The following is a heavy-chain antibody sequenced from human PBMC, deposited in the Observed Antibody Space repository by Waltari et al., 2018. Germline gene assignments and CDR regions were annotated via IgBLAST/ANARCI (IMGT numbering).Heavy chain of an antibody. Sequence: QVQLVQSGDEVKKPGASVKVSCKVSGYTLTELPLPWVRQSPGKGLEGMGGFDPEDGETIYAQKFQGRVTMTEDTSTDTAYMELSSLRSEDTAVYYCATGRDAKVYDAFDIWGQGTMVTVSS. CDR2: FDPEDGET. V-gene: IGHV1-24*01. CDR3: ATGRDAKVYDAFDI. J-gene: IGHJ3*02. CDR1: GYTLTELP.